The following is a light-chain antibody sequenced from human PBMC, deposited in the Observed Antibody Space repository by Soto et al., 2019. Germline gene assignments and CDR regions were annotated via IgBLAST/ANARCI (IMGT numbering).Light chain of an antibody. J-gene: IGLJ3*02. Sequence: QSALTQPPSASGSPGQSVTVSCTGTSSDVGGYDYVSWYQHHPGKAPKLIIYEVNKRPSGVPDRFSGSKSGNTASLTVSGLQDEDDADYYCSSYGGSNAWVFGGGTKLTVL. CDR1: SSDVGGYDY. CDR2: EVN. CDR3: SSYGGSNAWV. V-gene: IGLV2-8*01.